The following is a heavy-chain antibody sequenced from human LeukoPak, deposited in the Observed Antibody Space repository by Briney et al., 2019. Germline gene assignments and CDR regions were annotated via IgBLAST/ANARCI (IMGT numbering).Heavy chain of an antibody. CDR1: GFTFSSYG. CDR2: IRYDGSNK. D-gene: IGHD2-15*01. J-gene: IGHJ4*02. V-gene: IGHV3-30*02. CDR3: AKTGPSYCSGGSCYPYYFDY. Sequence: QPGGSLRLSCAASGFTFSSYGMHWVRQAPGKGLEWVAFIRYDGSNKYYADSVKSRFTISRDNSKNTQYLQMNSLRAEDTAVYYCAKTGPSYCSGGSCYPYYFDYWGQGTLVTVSS.